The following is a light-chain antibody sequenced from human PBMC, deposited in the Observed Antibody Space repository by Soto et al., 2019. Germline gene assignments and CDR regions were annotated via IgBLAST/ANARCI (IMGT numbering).Light chain of an antibody. V-gene: IGKV3-15*01. J-gene: IGKJ1*01. Sequence: EIVMTQSPATLSVSPGERVTLSCRASQSVSSYLAWFQQKPGQAPRLLIYDGSTRATGIPVRFSGSGSGTEFTLTISSLQSEDFGIYYCQQNKEWPGTFGQGTKVEIK. CDR1: QSVSSY. CDR3: QQNKEWPGT. CDR2: DGS.